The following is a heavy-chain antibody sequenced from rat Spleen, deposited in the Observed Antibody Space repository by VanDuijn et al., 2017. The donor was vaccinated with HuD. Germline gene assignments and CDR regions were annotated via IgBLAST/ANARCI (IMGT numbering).Heavy chain of an antibody. Sequence: EVQLVESGGGLVQPGRSLKLSCAASGFTFSDFNMAWVRQSPKKGLEWVASISYDGSNTYYRDSVKGRFTISRDNGRSTLYLQMDSLRSEDTATYYCTRQGYLRDWYFDFWGPGTMVTVSS. V-gene: IGHV5S10*01. CDR2: ISYDGSNT. J-gene: IGHJ1*01. CDR3: TRQGYLRDWYFDF. CDR1: GFTFSDFN. D-gene: IGHD2-7*01.